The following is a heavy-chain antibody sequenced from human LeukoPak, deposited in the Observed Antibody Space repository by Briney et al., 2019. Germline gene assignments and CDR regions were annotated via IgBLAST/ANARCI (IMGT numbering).Heavy chain of an antibody. CDR2: MNPNSGNT. D-gene: IGHD5-18*01. CDR3: VRGEGYSYVLPLYYMDV. J-gene: IGHJ6*03. CDR1: GGTFSSYA. Sequence: GSSVKVSCKASGGTFSSYAISWVRQAPGQGLEWMGWMNPNSGNTGYAQKFQGRVTMTRNTSIRSAYMELSSLRSEDTAVYYCVRGEGYSYVLPLYYMDVWGKGATVTISS. V-gene: IGHV1-8*02.